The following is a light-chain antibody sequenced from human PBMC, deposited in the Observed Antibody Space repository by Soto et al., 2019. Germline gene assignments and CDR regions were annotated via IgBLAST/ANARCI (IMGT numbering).Light chain of an antibody. J-gene: IGKJ2*01. V-gene: IGKV3-20*01. CDR2: GAS. CDR3: QQYGSSPPVT. Sequence: EIVLTQSPGTLSLSPGERATLSCRASQTISSNSLAWYQQKPGQAPRLLIYGASSRATGIPDRFSGSGSVTDFTLTISRLEPEDFAVYYCQQYGSSPPVTFGQGTKLEIK. CDR1: QTISSNS.